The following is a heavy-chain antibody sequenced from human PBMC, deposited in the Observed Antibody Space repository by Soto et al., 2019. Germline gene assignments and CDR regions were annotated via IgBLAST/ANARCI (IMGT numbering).Heavy chain of an antibody. CDR3: ARVRGGDTHVFDF. V-gene: IGHV4-39*01. J-gene: IGHJ4*02. CDR2: MYHTGGT. D-gene: IGHD3-10*01. CDR1: GDSITRSGFY. Sequence: QLHLHESGPGLVKPSETLSLSCSVSGDSITRSGFYWAWIRRPPGKELEWIGRMYHTGGTYYKPSFGSRLTMSVDTSKSQFSLRLTSMTAADAGVYFCARVRGGDTHVFDFWGQGARVTVSS.